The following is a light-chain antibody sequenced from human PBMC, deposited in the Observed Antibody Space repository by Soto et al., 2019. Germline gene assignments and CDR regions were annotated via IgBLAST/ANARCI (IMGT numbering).Light chain of an antibody. V-gene: IGLV2-8*01. J-gene: IGLJ1*01. CDR1: SSDVGAYKY. CDR2: EVS. Sequence: QSALTQPPSASGSPGQSVTISCTGTSSDVGAYKYVSWYQQHPGKAPKVIIYEVSKRPSGVPDRFSGSKSGNTASLTVSGLQAEDEADYYCSSYAGSNNLYVFGPGTKLTVL. CDR3: SSYAGSNNLYV.